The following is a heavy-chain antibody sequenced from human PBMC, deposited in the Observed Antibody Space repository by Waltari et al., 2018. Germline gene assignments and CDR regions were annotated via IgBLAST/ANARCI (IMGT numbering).Heavy chain of an antibody. CDR2: MYHRGTT. V-gene: IGHV4-4*02. J-gene: IGHJ1*01. D-gene: IGHD5-12*01. Sequence: QVQLQESGPGLVKPSGTLSLTCAVSGGSVTSSHWWSWVRQAPGKGLEWIGEMYHRGTTKYKPVLKSRVTRALDRAKNQFSLKLSSVTAADTAVYYCVRDNRWAEDGFRYFQFWGQGTLVTVSS. CDR1: GGSVTSSHW. CDR3: VRDNRWAEDGFRYFQF.